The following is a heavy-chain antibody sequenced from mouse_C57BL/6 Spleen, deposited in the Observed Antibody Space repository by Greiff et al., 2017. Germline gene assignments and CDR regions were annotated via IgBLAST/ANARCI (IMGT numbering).Heavy chain of an antibody. CDR1: GYTFTDYN. J-gene: IGHJ1*03. D-gene: IGHD2-2*01. CDR2: INPNNGGT. Sequence: SGPELVKPGASVKMSCKASGYTFTDYNMHWVKQSPGKSLEWIGYINPNNGGTSYNQKFKGKATLTVNKSSSTAYMELRSLTSEDSAVYYGAGGYYWYFDVWGTGTTVTVSS. CDR3: AGGYYWYFDV. V-gene: IGHV1-22*01.